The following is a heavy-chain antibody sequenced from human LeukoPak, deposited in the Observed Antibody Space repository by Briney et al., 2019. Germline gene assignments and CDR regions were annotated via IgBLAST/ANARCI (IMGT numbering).Heavy chain of an antibody. J-gene: IGHJ4*02. CDR2: IWYDGVNK. V-gene: IGHV3-33*01. D-gene: IGHD4-23*01. Sequence: TGGSLRLSCAASGFTFSTYGMHWVRQPPGKGLEWVAVIWYDGVNKYYADSVKGRFTISRDNSEDTLYLQMNSLRAEDTAVYYCVRPYGGSYYFDYWGQGTLVTVSS. CDR1: GFTFSTYG. CDR3: VRPYGGSYYFDY.